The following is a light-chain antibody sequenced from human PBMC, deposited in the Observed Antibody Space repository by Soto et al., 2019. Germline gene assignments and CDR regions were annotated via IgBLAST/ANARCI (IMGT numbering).Light chain of an antibody. CDR2: EDT. J-gene: IGLJ2*01. V-gene: IGLV2-23*01. CDR1: SSDVGSYNL. Sequence: QSALTQPASVSGSPGQSITISCTGTSSDVGSYNLVSWYQQHPGKAPKLMIYEDTERPSGVSNRFSGSKSGNTASLTISGLQAEDEADYYCSSYAGSTTYVVFGGGPKLTVL. CDR3: SSYAGSTTYVV.